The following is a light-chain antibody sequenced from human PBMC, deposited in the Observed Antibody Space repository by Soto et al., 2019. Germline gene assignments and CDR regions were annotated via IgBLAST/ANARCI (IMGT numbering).Light chain of an antibody. CDR2: GAY. Sequence: EIVLTQSPGTLSLSPGERATLSCRASQSVRSSYLAWYQQKPGQAPRLLIYGAYSRATGNPDRFSGSGSGTDFTLTISRLEPEDFAVYYCQQYGSSPYTFGQGTKLVIK. CDR3: QQYGSSPYT. J-gene: IGKJ2*01. CDR1: QSVRSSY. V-gene: IGKV3-20*01.